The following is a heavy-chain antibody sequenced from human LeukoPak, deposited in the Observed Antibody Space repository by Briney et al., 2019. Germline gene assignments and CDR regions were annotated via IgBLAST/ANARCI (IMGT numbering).Heavy chain of an antibody. CDR1: GFTLSTYW. CDR3: ARGGSQVPYYFDY. D-gene: IGHD1-26*01. J-gene: IGHJ4*02. CDR2: ISSSSSYI. Sequence: GSLRLSCAASGFTLSTYWMNWVRQAPGKGLEWVSSISSSSSYIYYADSVKGRFTISRDNAKNSPYLQMNSLRAEDTAVYYCARGGSQVPYYFDYWGQGTLVTVSS. V-gene: IGHV3-21*01.